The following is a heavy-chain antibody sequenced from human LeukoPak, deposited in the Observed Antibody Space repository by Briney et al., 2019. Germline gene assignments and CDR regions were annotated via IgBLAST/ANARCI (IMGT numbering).Heavy chain of an antibody. CDR1: GFTFSSYG. D-gene: IGHD6-13*01. CDR2: IRYDGSSK. V-gene: IGHV3-30*02. Sequence: GGSLRLSCAASGFTFSSYGMHWVRQAPGKGLEWVAFIRYDGSSKYYADSVKGRFTISRDNAKNSLYLQMNSLRAEDTALYYCAKDVKLAAAGYYYMDVWGKGTTVTISS. CDR3: AKDVKLAAAGYYYMDV. J-gene: IGHJ6*03.